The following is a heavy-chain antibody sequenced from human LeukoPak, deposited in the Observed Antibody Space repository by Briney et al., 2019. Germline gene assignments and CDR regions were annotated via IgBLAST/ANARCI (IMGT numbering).Heavy chain of an antibody. V-gene: IGHV4-59*01. CDR3: ARGTRIVGATIGSGSYFDY. J-gene: IGHJ4*02. CDR1: GGSISSYY. Sequence: TLSLTXTVSGGSISSYYWSWIRQPPGKGLEWIGYIYYSGSTNYNPSLKSRVTISVDTSKNQFSLKLSSVTAADTAVYYCARGTRIVGATIGSGSYFDYWGQGTLVTVSS. CDR2: IYYSGST. D-gene: IGHD1-26*01.